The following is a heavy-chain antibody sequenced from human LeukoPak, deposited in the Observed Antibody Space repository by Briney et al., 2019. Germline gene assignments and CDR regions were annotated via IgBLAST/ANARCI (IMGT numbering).Heavy chain of an antibody. V-gene: IGHV3-23*01. CDR1: GFTSTNYA. CDR3: VKGAYDYIEMGYFDS. D-gene: IGHD5-12*01. Sequence: GGSLRLSCAASGFTSTNYAMNWVRQAPGKGLEWVSIVIGSSGSKDYADSVKGRFTISRDNSKNMLFLQMNSLTPEDTAIYYCVKGAYDYIEMGYFDSWGQGTLVIVSS. J-gene: IGHJ4*02. CDR2: VIGSSGSK.